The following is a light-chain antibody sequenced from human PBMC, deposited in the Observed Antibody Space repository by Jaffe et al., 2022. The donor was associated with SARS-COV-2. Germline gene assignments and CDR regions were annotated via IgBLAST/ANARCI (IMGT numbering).Light chain of an antibody. CDR2: GAS. Sequence: EIVMTQSPATLSVSPGERATLSCRASQSVTSNLAWYQQKPGQAPRLLIFGASTRATGLPARFSGSGSGTEFTLTISSLQSEDFAFYYCQQYDNWPHTFGQGTKLEIK. CDR1: QSVTSN. CDR3: QQYDNWPHT. J-gene: IGKJ2*01. V-gene: IGKV3-15*01.